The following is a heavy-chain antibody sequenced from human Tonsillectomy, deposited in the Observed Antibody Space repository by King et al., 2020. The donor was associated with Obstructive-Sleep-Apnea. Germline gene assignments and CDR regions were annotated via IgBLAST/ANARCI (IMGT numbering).Heavy chain of an antibody. D-gene: IGHD4-11*01. CDR3: ATLYSGTDY. CDR2: INHRGST. J-gene: IGHJ4*02. Sequence: VQLQQWGAGLLKPSETLSLTCAGYGGSFSDHYWSWIRQPPGKGLEWIGEINHRGSTNYNPSLKSRVTISVDTSKNPFSLNLSSVTAADTAVYYCATLYSGTDYWGQGTLVTVSS. CDR1: GGSFSDHY. V-gene: IGHV4-34*01.